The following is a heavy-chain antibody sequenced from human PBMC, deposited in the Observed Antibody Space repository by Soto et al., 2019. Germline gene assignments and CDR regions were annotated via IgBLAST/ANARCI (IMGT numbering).Heavy chain of an antibody. CDR2: IYYSGST. V-gene: IGHV4-59*01. Sequence: ILSLTCTVSCGSRTRYYWSCILQPPGKGLEWIGYIYYSGSTNYNPSLKSRVTISVDTSKNQFSLKLSSVTAADTAVYYCARVRDYDFWSGPYYMDVWGKGTTVTVSS. CDR3: ARVRDYDFWSGPYYMDV. CDR1: CGSRTRYY. D-gene: IGHD3-3*01. J-gene: IGHJ6*03.